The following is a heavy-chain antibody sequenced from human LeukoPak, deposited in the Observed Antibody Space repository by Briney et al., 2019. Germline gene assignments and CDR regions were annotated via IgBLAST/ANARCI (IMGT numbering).Heavy chain of an antibody. CDR3: ARLDYYDTLGDYSRLPAFDP. V-gene: IGHV5-51*01. Sequence: GESLKISCKGSGYSFTSYWIGWVRQMPGKGLEWLGIISPADSQTKYSPSFQGQVTISADNSISTAYLQWSSLKASDTAIYYCARLDYYDTLGDYSRLPAFDPWGQGTLVTVSS. D-gene: IGHD3-22*01. J-gene: IGHJ5*02. CDR1: GYSFTSYW. CDR2: ISPADSQT.